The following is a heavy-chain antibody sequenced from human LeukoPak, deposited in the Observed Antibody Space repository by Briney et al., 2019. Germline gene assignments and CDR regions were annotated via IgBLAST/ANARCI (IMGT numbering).Heavy chain of an antibody. D-gene: IGHD2-2*01. CDR3: ARHSDVPLDL. V-gene: IGHV5-51*01. CDR2: IWPDDSDT. J-gene: IGHJ4*02. CDR1: GYNFTNHC. Sequence: GESLKSSCNASGYNFTNHCGAWGRQRPGKGLEWMGIIWPDDSDTRYSPAFQGLVSISVDKSITNSHLQWRSLKASDTALYFCARHSDVPLDLWGQGTLVIVSS.